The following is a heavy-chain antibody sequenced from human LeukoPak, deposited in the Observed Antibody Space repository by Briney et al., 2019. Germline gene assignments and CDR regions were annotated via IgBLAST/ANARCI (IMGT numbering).Heavy chain of an antibody. CDR2: IYYSGST. V-gene: IGHV4-39*01. CDR1: GGSISSSSYY. D-gene: IGHD4-17*01. Sequence: PSETLSLTCTVSGGSISSSSYYWGWIRQPPGKGLEWIGSIYYSGSTYYNPSLKSRVTISVDTSKNQFSLKLSSVTAADTAVYYCARQGDDYGDYGGFDYWGQGTLVTVSS. J-gene: IGHJ4*02. CDR3: ARQGDDYGDYGGFDY.